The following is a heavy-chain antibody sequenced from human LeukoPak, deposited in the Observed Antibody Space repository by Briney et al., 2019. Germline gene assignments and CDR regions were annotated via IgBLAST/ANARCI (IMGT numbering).Heavy chain of an antibody. D-gene: IGHD1-1*01. CDR1: GFSFNNYN. Sequence: GGSLRLSCAGSGFSFNNYNMNWVRQAPGNGLEWLSYISISSYTIKYADSVKGRFTISRDNAKNSLYLQMNSLRIEDTAVYYCARKARNDDQFDYWGQGTLVTVSS. J-gene: IGHJ4*02. CDR3: ARKARNDDQFDY. CDR2: ISISSYTI. V-gene: IGHV3-48*01.